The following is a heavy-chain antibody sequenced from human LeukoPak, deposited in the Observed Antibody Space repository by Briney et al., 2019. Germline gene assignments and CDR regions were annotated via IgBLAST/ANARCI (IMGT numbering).Heavy chain of an antibody. Sequence: GGSLRLSCAASGFVVTSNFMSWVRQAPGKGLEWISMIHSGGSTYYADSVKGRFTVSRDKSENALYLQINSLRAEDTAVYYCARETLYSYGYNYYYYMDVWGKGTTVTVSS. CDR1: GFVVTSNF. D-gene: IGHD3-16*01. J-gene: IGHJ6*03. CDR2: IHSGGST. CDR3: ARETLYSYGYNYYYYMDV. V-gene: IGHV3-53*01.